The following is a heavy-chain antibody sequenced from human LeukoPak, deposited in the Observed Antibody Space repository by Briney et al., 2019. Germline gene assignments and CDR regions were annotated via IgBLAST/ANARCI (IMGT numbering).Heavy chain of an antibody. CDR3: ARGASSSGWYFVYFDY. J-gene: IGHJ4*02. CDR2: INHSGST. V-gene: IGHV4-34*01. CDR1: GGSFSGYY. D-gene: IGHD6-19*01. Sequence: SETLSLTCAVYGGSFSGYYWSWIRQPPGKGLEWIGEINHSGSTNYNPSLKSRVTISVDTSKNQFFLKLSSVTAADTAVYYCARGASSSGWYFVYFDYWGQGTLVTVSS.